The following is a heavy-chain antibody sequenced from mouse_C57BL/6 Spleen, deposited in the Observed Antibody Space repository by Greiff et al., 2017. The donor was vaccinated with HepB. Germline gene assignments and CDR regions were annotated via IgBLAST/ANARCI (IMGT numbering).Heavy chain of an antibody. CDR3: ARELLRYGYFDY. Sequence: QVQLQQPGAELVRPGSSVKLSCKASGYTFTSYWMDWVKQRPGQGLEWIGNIYPSDSETHYNQKFKDKATLTVDKSSSTAYMQLSSLTSEDSAVYYCARELLRYGYFDYWGQGTTLTVSS. D-gene: IGHD1-1*01. CDR1: GYTFTSYW. J-gene: IGHJ2*01. CDR2: IYPSDSET. V-gene: IGHV1-61*01.